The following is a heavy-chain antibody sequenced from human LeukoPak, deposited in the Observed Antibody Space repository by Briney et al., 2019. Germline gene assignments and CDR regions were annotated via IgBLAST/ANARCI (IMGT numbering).Heavy chain of an antibody. J-gene: IGHJ4*02. CDR1: GYTFTGYY. Sequence: GASVKVSCKASGYTFTGYYMHWVRQAPGQGLEWMGWINPNSGGTNYAQKFQGRVTMTRDTSISTAYMELSRLRSDDTAVYYCARFIAVAGMGAFYFDYWGQGTLVTVSS. CDR2: INPNSGGT. CDR3: ARFIAVAGMGAFYFDY. V-gene: IGHV1-2*02. D-gene: IGHD6-19*01.